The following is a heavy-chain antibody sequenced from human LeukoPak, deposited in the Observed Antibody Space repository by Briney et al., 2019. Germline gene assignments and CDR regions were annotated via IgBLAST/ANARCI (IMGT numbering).Heavy chain of an antibody. CDR3: ARRSHYSGWYV. CDR2: TNHTGST. Sequence: SETLSLTCAVYGGSFSGYWSWIRQPPGKGLEWIGETNHTGSTSYNPSLKSRVTISVDTSKNQFSLKLSSVTAADTAVYFCARRSHYSGWYVWGQGTLVTVSS. D-gene: IGHD6-19*01. CDR1: GGSFSGY. V-gene: IGHV4-34*01. J-gene: IGHJ1*01.